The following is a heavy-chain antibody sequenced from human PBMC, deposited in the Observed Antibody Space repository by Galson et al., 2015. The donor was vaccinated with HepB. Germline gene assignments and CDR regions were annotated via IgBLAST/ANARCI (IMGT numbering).Heavy chain of an antibody. CDR2: LYHTGST. CDR3: ARGYYDSSGFSNPFDD. D-gene: IGHD3-22*01. Sequence: LSLTCTVSGGSISDYYWSWIRQSPGKGLEWIGFLYHTGSTNYDPSLKSRVTTSVDTSKNQFSLRLSSLTAADTAVYYCARGYYDSSGFSNPFDDWGQGILVTVSS. J-gene: IGHJ4*02. V-gene: IGHV4-59*08. CDR1: GGSISDYY.